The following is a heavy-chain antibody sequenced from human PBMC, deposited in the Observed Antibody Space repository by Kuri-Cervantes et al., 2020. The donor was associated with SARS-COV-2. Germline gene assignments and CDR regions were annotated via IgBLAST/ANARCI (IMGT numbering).Heavy chain of an antibody. D-gene: IGHD3-9*01. CDR1: GLSFSSSW. V-gene: IGHV3-74*01. CDR3: LLSPTGYGRFDP. Sequence: GGSLRLSCAASGLSFSSSWMHWVRQPPGKGLVWVSRISSDGSTTNYADSVKGRFTISRDNARNMLYLQMNSLRAEDTALYYCLLSPTGYGRFDPWGQGTRVTVSS. J-gene: IGHJ5*02. CDR2: ISSDGSTT.